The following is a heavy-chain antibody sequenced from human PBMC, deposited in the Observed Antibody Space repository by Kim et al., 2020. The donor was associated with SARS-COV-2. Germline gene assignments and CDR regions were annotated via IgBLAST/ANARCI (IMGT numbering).Heavy chain of an antibody. J-gene: IGHJ4*01. CDR2: INHSGST. V-gene: IGHV4-34*01. Sequence: SETLSLTCAVYGGSFSGYYWSWIRQPPGKGLEWIGEINHSGSTNYNPSLKSRVTISVDTSKNQFSLKLSSVTAADTAVYYCARGPAGDIVVVPAAKPFD. CDR3: ARGPAGDIVVVPAAKPFD. CDR1: GGSFSGYY. D-gene: IGHD2-2*01.